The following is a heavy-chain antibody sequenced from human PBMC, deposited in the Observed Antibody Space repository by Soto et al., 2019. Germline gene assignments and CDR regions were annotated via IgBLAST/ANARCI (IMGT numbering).Heavy chain of an antibody. CDR1: GFSFSSYG. J-gene: IGHJ4*02. D-gene: IGHD6-13*01. CDR2: LSHDERRK. Sequence: QVQLVESGGGVVQPGRSLRLSCAASGFSFSSYGMHWVRQAPGKGLEWVAVLSHDERRKYYADSVKGRFTISRDNPKNTLYLQMNTLRADDTAVYYCAKDDPPKQQLDGRIDYWGQGTLVTVSS. CDR3: AKDDPPKQQLDGRIDY. V-gene: IGHV3-30*18.